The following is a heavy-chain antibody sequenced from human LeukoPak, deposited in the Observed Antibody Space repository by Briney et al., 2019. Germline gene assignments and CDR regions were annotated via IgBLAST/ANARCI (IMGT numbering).Heavy chain of an antibody. Sequence: SVKVSCKASGGTFSSYAISWVRQAPGQGLEWMGGIIPIFGTANYAQKFQGRVTITTDEFTSTAYMELSSLRSEDTAVYYCARGGYYYDSSGYHSPLDYWGQGALVTVSS. V-gene: IGHV1-69*05. D-gene: IGHD3-22*01. CDR2: IIPIFGTA. CDR1: GGTFSSYA. J-gene: IGHJ4*02. CDR3: ARGGYYYDSSGYHSPLDY.